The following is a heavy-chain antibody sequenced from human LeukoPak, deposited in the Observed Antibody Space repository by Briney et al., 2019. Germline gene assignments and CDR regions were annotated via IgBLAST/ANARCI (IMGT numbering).Heavy chain of an antibody. CDR1: GGSISSYY. D-gene: IGHD6-19*01. CDR2: IYYSGST. V-gene: IGHV4-59*01. CDR3: ALRTLYSSGSERAFDI. J-gene: IGHJ3*02. Sequence: SETLSPTCTVSGGSISSYYWSWIRQPPGKGLEWIGYIYYSGSTNCNPSLKSRVTISVDTSKNQFSLKLSSVTAADTAVYYCALRTLYSSGSERAFDIWGQGTMVTVSS.